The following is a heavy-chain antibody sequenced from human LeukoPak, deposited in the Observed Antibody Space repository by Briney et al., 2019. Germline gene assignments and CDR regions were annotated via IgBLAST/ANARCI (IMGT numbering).Heavy chain of an antibody. CDR3: ARELGYCSSTICYHFDY. CDR2: ISSSRSSYI. Sequence: GGSLRLSCAASGFTFSNYGMNWVRQAPGKGLEWVSSISSSRSSYIYYADSVKGRFTISRDNAKNSLYLQMNSLRAEDTAVYYCARELGYCSSTICYHFDYWGQGTLVTVSS. V-gene: IGHV3-21*01. D-gene: IGHD2-2*01. J-gene: IGHJ4*02. CDR1: GFTFSNYG.